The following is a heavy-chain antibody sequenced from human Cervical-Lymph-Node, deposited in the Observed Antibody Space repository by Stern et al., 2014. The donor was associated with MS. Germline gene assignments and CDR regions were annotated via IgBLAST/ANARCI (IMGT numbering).Heavy chain of an antibody. CDR3: TRGAGVYYYYGMDV. Sequence: QVQLQQWGAGLLKPSETLSLTCTVHGGSFSDDYWSWIRQPPGKGLEWIGEIIHSGSTNYNPSLKSRVPISLDTSKNQFSLKPSSVTAADTAVYYCTRGAGVYYYYGMDVWGQGTTVTVS. CDR1: GGSFSDDY. D-gene: IGHD7-27*01. V-gene: IGHV4-34*01. J-gene: IGHJ6*02. CDR2: IIHSGST.